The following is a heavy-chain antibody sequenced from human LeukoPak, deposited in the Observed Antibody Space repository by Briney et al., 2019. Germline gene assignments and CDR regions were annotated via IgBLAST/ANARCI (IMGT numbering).Heavy chain of an antibody. J-gene: IGHJ4*02. CDR2: IIPIFGTA. V-gene: IGHV1-69*13. Sequence: SVKVSCKASGGTYSSYAISWVRQAPGQGLEWMGGIIPIFGTANYAQKFQGRVTITADESTSTAYMELSSLRSEDTAVYYCARVPLGSQIDSSGYYSPDYWGQGTLVTVSS. D-gene: IGHD3-22*01. CDR1: GGTYSSYA. CDR3: ARVPLGSQIDSSGYYSPDY.